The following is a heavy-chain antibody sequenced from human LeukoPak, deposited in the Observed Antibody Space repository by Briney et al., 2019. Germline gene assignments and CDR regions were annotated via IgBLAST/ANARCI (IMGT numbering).Heavy chain of an antibody. CDR3: ARDGGRIAMYYFDS. CDR1: GFTFSSYT. J-gene: IGHJ4*02. Sequence: GGSLRLSCAASGFTFSSYTMNWVRQAPGKGLEWVSSISSRSSYIYYTDSVKGRFTISRDNAKNSLHLQMNSLRAEDTAVYYCARDGGRIAMYYFDSWGQGTLVTVSS. V-gene: IGHV3-21*01. CDR2: ISSRSSYI. D-gene: IGHD3-16*01.